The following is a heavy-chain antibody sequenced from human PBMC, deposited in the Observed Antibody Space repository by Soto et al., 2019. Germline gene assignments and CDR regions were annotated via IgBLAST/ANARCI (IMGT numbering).Heavy chain of an antibody. Sequence: ASVKVSCKAPGDTFTSYYLNWVRQAPGQGLEWMGVINPHGGSTKYAQKFQGRITMTRDTSRSTVYIELSSLRSDDTAIYYCARSSGGNFGIIIEGSNWFDHWGQGTLVTVSS. CDR2: INPHGGST. V-gene: IGHV1-46*01. D-gene: IGHD3-3*01. J-gene: IGHJ5*02. CDR1: GDTFTSYY. CDR3: ARSSGGNFGIIIEGSNWFDH.